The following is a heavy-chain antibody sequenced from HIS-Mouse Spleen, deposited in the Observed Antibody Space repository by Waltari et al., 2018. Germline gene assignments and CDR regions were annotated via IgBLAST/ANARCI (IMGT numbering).Heavy chain of an antibody. D-gene: IGHD2-8*01. V-gene: IGHV3-33*06. CDR2: IWYDGSNK. CDR1: GFTFSSYG. CDR3: AKGGLMVYAIGDY. Sequence: VQLVESGGGVVQPGRSLRLSCAASGFTFSSYGMHWVRQAPGKGLEWVAVIWYDGSNKYYADSVKGRFTISRDNSKNTLYLQMNSLRAEDTAVYYCAKGGLMVYAIGDYWGQGTLVTVSS. J-gene: IGHJ4*02.